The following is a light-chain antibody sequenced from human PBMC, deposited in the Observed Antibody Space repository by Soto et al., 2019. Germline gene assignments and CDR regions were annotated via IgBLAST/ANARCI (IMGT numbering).Light chain of an antibody. CDR2: DVT. Sequence: QSVLSQPASVSGPPGQSITISCTETSSGIGGVKSISWYQQHPGKAPKLMIYDVTHRASGVSDRFSGSKSGDTASLSISDLQIEDEAQYYCTSYTSRSTVFGGGTQLTVL. CDR1: SSGIGGVKS. CDR3: TSYTSRSTV. J-gene: IGLJ2*01. V-gene: IGLV2-14*03.